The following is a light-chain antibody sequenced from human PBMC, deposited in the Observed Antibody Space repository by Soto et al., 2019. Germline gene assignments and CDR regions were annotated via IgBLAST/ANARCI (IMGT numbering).Light chain of an antibody. CDR3: QQYNNWLWT. V-gene: IGKV3-15*01. Sequence: EIVMTKSPATLSVSPGERATLSCSASQSVSRNVAWYQQKPGQAPRLLIHDASTRATGISVRFSGSGSGTEFTLTIRSLQAEDFAVYYCQQYNNWLWTFGQGTKVEIK. CDR2: DAS. CDR1: QSVSRN. J-gene: IGKJ1*01.